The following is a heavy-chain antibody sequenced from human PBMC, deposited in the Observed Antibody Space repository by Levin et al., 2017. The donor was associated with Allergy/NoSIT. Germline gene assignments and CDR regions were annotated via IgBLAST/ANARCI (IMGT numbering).Heavy chain of an antibody. D-gene: IGHD4-11*01. CDR1: GGSFSGYY. CDR3: ASDYNNYHAYDY. CDR2: INHSGSV. V-gene: IGHV4-34*01. Sequence: SQTLSLTCAVYGGSFSGYYWSWIRQPPGKGLEWIGEINHSGSVRSNPSLKSRVTISVDTSKNQFFLRLSSVTAADTAVYYCASDYNNYHAYDYWAQGTLVTVSS. J-gene: IGHJ4*02.